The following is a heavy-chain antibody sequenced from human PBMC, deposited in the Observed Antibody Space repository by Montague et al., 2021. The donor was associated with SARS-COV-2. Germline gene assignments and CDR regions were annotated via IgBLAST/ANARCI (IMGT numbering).Heavy chain of an antibody. V-gene: IGHV4-28*01. CDR1: GYSISSSNW. CDR3: AGLRGDGSLYGMDV. J-gene: IGHJ6*02. CDR2: IYHTGST. D-gene: IGHD5-24*01. Sequence: SETLSLTCAVSGYSISSSNWWGWIRQAPGRGLEWIGYIYHTGSTYYNPSLKSRVTMSVDKSNNLFSLELSSVTAVDTAVYYCAGLRGDGSLYGMDVWGQGTTVTVSS.